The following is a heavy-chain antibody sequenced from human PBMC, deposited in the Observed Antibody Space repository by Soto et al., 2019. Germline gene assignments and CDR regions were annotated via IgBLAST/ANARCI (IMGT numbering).Heavy chain of an antibody. CDR3: ARHSYYSNPLRFDP. J-gene: IGHJ5*02. CDR1: GSSITGYY. CDR2: IHYSGST. Sequence: QVQLQESGPGLVQPSETLSLTCTVSGSSITGYYWSWIRQPPGKGPEWIGNIHYSGSTNYNPSLKSRVTISLDTSKSQFSLRLSSVTAAETAVYYCARHSYYSNPLRFDPWGQGTLVTVSS. V-gene: IGHV4-59*08. D-gene: IGHD4-4*01.